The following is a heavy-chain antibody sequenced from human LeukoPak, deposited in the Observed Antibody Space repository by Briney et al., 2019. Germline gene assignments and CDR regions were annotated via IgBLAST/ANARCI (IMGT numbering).Heavy chain of an antibody. Sequence: GGSLRLSCAASGFTFSNYWMSWVRQAPGKGLEWVANIKQDGSDKYYVDSLKGRFTISRDNARNSLYLQMNSLRAEDTAVYYCARVNGDYGGSLDYWGQGTLVTVSS. CDR1: GFTFSNYW. D-gene: IGHD4-23*01. CDR2: IKQDGSDK. CDR3: ARVNGDYGGSLDY. V-gene: IGHV3-7*04. J-gene: IGHJ4*02.